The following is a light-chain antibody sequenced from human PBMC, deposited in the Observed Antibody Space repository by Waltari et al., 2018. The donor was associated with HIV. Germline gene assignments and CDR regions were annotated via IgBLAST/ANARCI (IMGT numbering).Light chain of an antibody. CDR3: SSYTSSSTLYV. J-gene: IGLJ1*01. Sequence: QSALTQPAAVSGYPGQSITFPCPGISSDVGGYNHVSWYQQHPGKAPKLMIYEVSNRPSGISNRFSGSKSGNTASLTISGLQAEDEADYYCSSYTSSSTLYVFGTGTKVTVL. CDR1: SSDVGGYNH. V-gene: IGLV2-14*01. CDR2: EVS.